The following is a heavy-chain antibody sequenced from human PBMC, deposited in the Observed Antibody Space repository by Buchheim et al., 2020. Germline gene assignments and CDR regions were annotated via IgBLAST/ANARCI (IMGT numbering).Heavy chain of an antibody. D-gene: IGHD3-3*01. Sequence: QVRLQESGPGLVKPSEILSLTCSVSGGSISSGTYYWNWIRQPAGKELEWIGRIYTGGSTNYNPSLKSRVTISVDTSKNQFFLKLSSVTAADTAVYYCARHDFWSGYSVDYWGQGTL. CDR3: ARHDFWSGYSVDY. CDR2: IYTGGST. J-gene: IGHJ4*02. CDR1: GGSISSGTYY. V-gene: IGHV4-61*02.